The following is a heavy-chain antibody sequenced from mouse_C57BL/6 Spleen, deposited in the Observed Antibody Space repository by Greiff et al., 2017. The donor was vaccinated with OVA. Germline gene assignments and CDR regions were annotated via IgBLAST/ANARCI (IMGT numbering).Heavy chain of an antibody. J-gene: IGHJ4*01. CDR1: GFTFSDYG. V-gene: IGHV5-15*01. CDR2: ISNLAYSI. D-gene: IGHD2-5*01. Sequence: EVQGVESGGGLVQPGGSLKLSCAASGFTFSDYGMAWVRQAPRQGPEWVAFISNLAYSIYYADTVTGRFTISRENAKNTLYLEMSSLRSEDTAMYYCARLYSNFYAMDYWGQGTSVTVSS. CDR3: ARLYSNFYAMDY.